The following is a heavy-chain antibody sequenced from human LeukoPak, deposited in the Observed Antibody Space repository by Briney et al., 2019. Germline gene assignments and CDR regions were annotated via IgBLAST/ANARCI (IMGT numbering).Heavy chain of an antibody. CDR2: ISAYNGNT. D-gene: IGHD2-2*01. V-gene: IGHV1-18*01. Sequence: VSVKVSCKASGYTFTSYGISWVRQAPGQGLEWMGWISAYNGNTNYAQKLQGRVTMTTDTSTSTAYMELRSLRSDDTAVYYCAAGPLGYCSSTSCYFAGNYGMDVWGQGTTVTVSS. CDR1: GYTFTSYG. J-gene: IGHJ6*02. CDR3: AAGPLGYCSSTSCYFAGNYGMDV.